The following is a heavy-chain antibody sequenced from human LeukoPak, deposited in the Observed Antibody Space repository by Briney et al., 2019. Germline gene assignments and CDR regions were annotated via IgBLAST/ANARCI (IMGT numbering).Heavy chain of an antibody. J-gene: IGHJ3*02. Sequence: GGSLRLSCAASGFTFSSYAMCWVRQAPGKGLEWVSAISGSGGSTYYADSVKGRFTISRDNSKNTLYLQMNSLRAEDTAVYYCAKDCVGATPGDAFDIWGKGQWSPSLQ. CDR1: GFTFSSYA. D-gene: IGHD1-26*01. CDR2: ISGSGGST. CDR3: AKDCVGATPGDAFDI. V-gene: IGHV3-23*01.